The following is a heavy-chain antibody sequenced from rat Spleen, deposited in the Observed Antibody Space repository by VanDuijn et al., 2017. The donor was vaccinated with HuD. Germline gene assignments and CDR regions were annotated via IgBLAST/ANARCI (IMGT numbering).Heavy chain of an antibody. J-gene: IGHJ2*01. CDR3: ARETAGFDY. V-gene: IGHV2-43*01. CDR1: GFSLTSYH. CDR2: IWTGGST. Sequence: QVQLKESGPGLVQPSQTLSLTCTVSGFSLTSYHVSWVRQPPGKGLEWMGVIWTGGSTAYNSLFKSRLSISRDTSKSQVFLKMNSLQTEDTATYYCARETAGFDYWGQGVMVTVSS.